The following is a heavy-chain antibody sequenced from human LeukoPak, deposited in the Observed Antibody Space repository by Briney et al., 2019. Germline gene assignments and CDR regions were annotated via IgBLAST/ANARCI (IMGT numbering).Heavy chain of an antibody. CDR1: GGSISSRC. CDR2: IHYSGST. Sequence: SETLSLTCTVSGGSISSRCWSWIRQPPGKGLEWIGCIHYSGSTNYNPSLKSRVTISVDTSKNQFSLKLSSVTAADTAVYYCARGVGNWGQGTLVTVSS. CDR3: ARGVGN. V-gene: IGHV4-59*11. J-gene: IGHJ4*02.